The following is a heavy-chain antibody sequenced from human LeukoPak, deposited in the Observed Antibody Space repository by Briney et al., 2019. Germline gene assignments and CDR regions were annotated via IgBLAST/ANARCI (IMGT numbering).Heavy chain of an antibody. Sequence: SETLSLTCTVSGGSISSYYWSWIRQPAGTGLEWIGRIYTSGSTNYNPSLKSRVTMSVDTSKNQFSLKLSSVTAADTAVYYCARDGLEYSFQDPWGQGTLVTVSS. J-gene: IGHJ5*02. CDR1: GGSISSYY. CDR2: IYTSGST. D-gene: IGHD6-6*01. CDR3: ARDGLEYSFQDP. V-gene: IGHV4-4*07.